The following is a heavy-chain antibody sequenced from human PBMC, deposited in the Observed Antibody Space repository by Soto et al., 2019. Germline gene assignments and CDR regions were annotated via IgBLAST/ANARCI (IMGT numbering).Heavy chain of an antibody. CDR1: GGTFSSYA. J-gene: IGHJ6*02. Sequence: QVQLVTSGAEVKKPGSSVKVSCKASGGTFSSYAISWVRQAPGQGLEWMGGSIPIFGTANYAQKFQGRVTITADESTSTAYMELSSLRFEDTAVYYCARDELRYYYDSSGYPKPSYYYYYGMDGWCQGTTVTVSS. CDR2: SIPIFGTA. V-gene: IGHV1-69*01. D-gene: IGHD3-22*01. CDR3: ARDELRYYYDSSGYPKPSYYYYYGMDG.